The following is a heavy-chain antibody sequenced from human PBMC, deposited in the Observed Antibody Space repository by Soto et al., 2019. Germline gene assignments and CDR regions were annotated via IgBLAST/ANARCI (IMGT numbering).Heavy chain of an antibody. CDR2: IYYSGST. V-gene: IGHV4-59*01. Sequence: SETLSLTCTVCGGSISSDYWSWIRQPPGKGLEWIGYIYYSGSTNYNPSLKSRVTISVDTSKNQFSLKLSSVTAADTAVYYCASTAHSSGWYSGGFDYWGQGTLVTVSS. D-gene: IGHD6-19*01. J-gene: IGHJ4*02. CDR1: GGSISSDY. CDR3: ASTAHSSGWYSGGFDY.